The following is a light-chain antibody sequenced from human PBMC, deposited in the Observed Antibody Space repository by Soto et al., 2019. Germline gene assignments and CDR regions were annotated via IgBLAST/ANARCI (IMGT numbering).Light chain of an antibody. CDR3: SSYGASSTL. CDR2: DVS. V-gene: IGLV2-14*03. Sequence: QSALTQPASVSGSPGQSITIPCTGTSSDIGAYNYVSWYQQHPGKVPKLMIFDVSYRPSGISDRFSGSKSGNTASLTISGLQPEDEADYYCSSYGASSTLFGGGTQLTVL. J-gene: IGLJ3*02. CDR1: SSDIGAYNY.